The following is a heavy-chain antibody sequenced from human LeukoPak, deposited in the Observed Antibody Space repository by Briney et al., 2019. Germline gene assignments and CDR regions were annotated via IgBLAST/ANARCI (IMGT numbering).Heavy chain of an antibody. CDR1: GGSISSSSYY. Sequence: PSETLSLTCTVSGGSISSSSYYWGWIRQPPRKGLEWIGSIYYSGSTYYNPSLKSRVTISVDTSKNQFSLKLSSVTAADTAVYYCAGPVGSLNYWGQGTLVTVSS. CDR2: IYYSGST. J-gene: IGHJ4*02. D-gene: IGHD1-26*01. V-gene: IGHV4-39*07. CDR3: AGPVGSLNY.